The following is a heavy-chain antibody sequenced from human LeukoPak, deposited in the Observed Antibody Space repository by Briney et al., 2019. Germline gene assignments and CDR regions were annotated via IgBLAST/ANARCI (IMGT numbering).Heavy chain of an antibody. D-gene: IGHD2-21*01. CDR1: GDSISSGGYY. Sequence: SQTLSLTCTGSGDSISSGGYYWSWIRQHPGKGLEWIGYIYYSGSTYYNPSLKSRVTISVDTSKNQFSLKLSSVTAADTAVYYCARVPPFAFYDMDVWGQGTTVTVSS. CDR2: IYYSGST. CDR3: ARVPPFAFYDMDV. J-gene: IGHJ6*02. V-gene: IGHV4-31*03.